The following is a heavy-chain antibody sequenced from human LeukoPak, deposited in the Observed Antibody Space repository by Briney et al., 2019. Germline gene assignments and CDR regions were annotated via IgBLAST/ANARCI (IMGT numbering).Heavy chain of an antibody. CDR1: GGSISSRSYY. Sequence: PSEPLSLTCTVSGGSISSRSYYWGWIRQPPGKGLEWIGSIYYSGSTYYNPSLKSRVTISVDTSKNQFSLKLSSVTAADTAVYYCASYGGGSDYWGQGTLVTVSS. D-gene: IGHD4-17*01. J-gene: IGHJ4*02. CDR3: ASYGGGSDY. CDR2: IYYSGST. V-gene: IGHV4-39*01.